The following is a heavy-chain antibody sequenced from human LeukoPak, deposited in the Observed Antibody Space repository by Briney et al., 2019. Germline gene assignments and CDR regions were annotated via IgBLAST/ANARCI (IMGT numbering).Heavy chain of an antibody. CDR3: LRDLNWSLDQ. V-gene: IGHV3-74*01. D-gene: IGHD1-20*01. J-gene: IGHJ4*02. CDR2: IKSDGITI. Sequence: GGSLRLSCAASGFTFSNYMMHWVRQAPGKGLVWVSRIKSDGITITYADSVKGRFTISRDNAKNTLYLQMDSLRAEDTAVYYCLRDLNWSLDQWGQGTLVTVSS. CDR1: GFTFSNYM.